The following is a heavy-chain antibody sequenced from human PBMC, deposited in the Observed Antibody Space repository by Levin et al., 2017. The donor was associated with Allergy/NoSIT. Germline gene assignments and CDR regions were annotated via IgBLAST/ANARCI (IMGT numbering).Heavy chain of an antibody. J-gene: IGHJ6*03. V-gene: IGHV1-2*06. CDR3: AIVGCTGGSCYKGYYMDV. Sequence: ASVKVSCKASGYTFTGYYMHWVRQAPGQGLEWMGRINPNSGGTNYAQKFQGRVTMTRDTSISTAYMELSRLESDDTAVYYCAIVGCTGGSCYKGYYMDVWGKGTTVTVSS. CDR1: GYTFTGYY. CDR2: INPNSGGT. D-gene: IGHD2-15*01.